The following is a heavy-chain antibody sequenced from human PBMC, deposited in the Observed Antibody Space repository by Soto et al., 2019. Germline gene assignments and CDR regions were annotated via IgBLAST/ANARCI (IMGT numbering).Heavy chain of an antibody. CDR2: ICYSGSA. J-gene: IGHJ4*02. CDR1: GGSISSGDCY. V-gene: IGHV4-30-4*01. D-gene: IGHD6-13*01. CDR3: ARINIAGTFYYDN. Sequence: SETLSLTCIVSGGSISSGDCYWSWVRQPPGKGLEWIGYICYSGSAYYNPSLKTRLAMSVDTSNNHFSLKLSSVTVADTAVYYCARINIAGTFYYDNWGQGTPVTVSS.